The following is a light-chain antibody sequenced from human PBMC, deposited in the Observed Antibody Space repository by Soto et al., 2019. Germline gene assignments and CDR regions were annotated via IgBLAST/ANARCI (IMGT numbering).Light chain of an antibody. CDR1: ESINYW. Sequence: DIQMTQSPSILSASVGDRVTIICRASESINYWLAWYQQKPGKAPNLLIYKASNLESGVPSRFSGSGSGTEFTLTISSLQPDDFATYYCQQYESSWTFGQGTKVEIK. V-gene: IGKV1-5*03. CDR2: KAS. J-gene: IGKJ1*01. CDR3: QQYESSWT.